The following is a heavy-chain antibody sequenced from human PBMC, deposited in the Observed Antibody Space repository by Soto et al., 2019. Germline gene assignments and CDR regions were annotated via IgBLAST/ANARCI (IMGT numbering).Heavy chain of an antibody. V-gene: IGHV3-23*01. CDR2: ISGSGGST. CDR3: AKSPPAFVVVVAATVAEYFQH. CDR1: GLTFSSYA. J-gene: IGHJ1*01. D-gene: IGHD2-15*01. Sequence: GGSLRLSCAASGLTFSSYAMSWVRQAPGKGLEWVSAISGSGGSTYYANSVKGRFTISRDNSKNTLYLQMNSLRAEDTAVYYCAKSPPAFVVVVAATVAEYFQHWGQGTLVTVSS.